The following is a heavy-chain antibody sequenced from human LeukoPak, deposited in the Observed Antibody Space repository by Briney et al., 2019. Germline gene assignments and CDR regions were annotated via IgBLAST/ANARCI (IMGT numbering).Heavy chain of an antibody. CDR3: ARDVGELPNWFDP. CDR2: INPNSGGT. CDR1: GYTFTGYY. V-gene: IGHV1-2*02. Sequence: ASVKVSCKASGYTFTGYYMHWVRQAPGQGLEWMGWINPNSGGTNYAQKFQGRVTMTRDTSISTAYMELSRLRSDDTAVYYCARDVGELPNWFDPWGQGTLVTVSS. J-gene: IGHJ5*02. D-gene: IGHD3-10*01.